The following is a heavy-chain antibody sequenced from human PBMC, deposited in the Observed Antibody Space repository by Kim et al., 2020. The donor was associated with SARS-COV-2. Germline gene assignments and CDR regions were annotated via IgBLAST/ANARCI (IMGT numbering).Heavy chain of an antibody. V-gene: IGHV3-11*06. Sequence: DSQMGRLTISRENAKNSLYLQMDSLRAEDTAVYYCAGELKASYYYYGMDVWGQGTTVTVSS. CDR3: AGELKASYYYYGMDV. J-gene: IGHJ6*02.